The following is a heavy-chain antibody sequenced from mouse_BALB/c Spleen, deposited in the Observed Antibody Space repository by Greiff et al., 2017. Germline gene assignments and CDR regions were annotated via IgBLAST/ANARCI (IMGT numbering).Heavy chain of an antibody. D-gene: IGHD2-4*01. J-gene: IGHJ4*01. CDR3: AREGYYDYDFYAMDY. CDR2: ISYDGSN. CDR1: GYSITSGYF. V-gene: IGHV3-6*02. Sequence: VQLQQSGPGLVKPSQSLSLTCSVTGYSITSGYFWNWIRQFPGNKLEWMGYISYDGSNNYNPSLKNRISITRDTSKNQFFLKLNSVTTEDTATYYCAREGYYDYDFYAMDYWGQGTSVTVSS.